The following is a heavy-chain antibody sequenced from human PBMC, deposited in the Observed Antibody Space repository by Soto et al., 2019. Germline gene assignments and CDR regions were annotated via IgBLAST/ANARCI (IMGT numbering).Heavy chain of an antibody. Sequence: ASETLSLTCTVSCDSINRNSYSWAWIRPPPGKELEWIGTIYSSGGPVYNPSLKSRVTISIDTSKSQFSLKLTSVTAADTAVYYCARRGLRLGELSPSYSFDYWGQGTQVTVSS. D-gene: IGHD3-16*02. J-gene: IGHJ4*02. CDR1: CDSINRNSYS. CDR2: IYSSGGP. CDR3: ARRGLRLGELSPSYSFDY. V-gene: IGHV4-39*01.